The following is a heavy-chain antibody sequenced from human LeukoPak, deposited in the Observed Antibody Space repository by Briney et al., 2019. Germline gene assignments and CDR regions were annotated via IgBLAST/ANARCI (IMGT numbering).Heavy chain of an antibody. CDR2: IWYDGSNK. Sequence: PGGSLRLSCAASGFPFSSFGMHWVRQAPGKGLEWVAVIWYDGSNKYYADSVKGRFTISRDNSKNTLYLQMNSLRAEDTAVYYCAKDRATVVTFAFDIWGQGTMVTVSS. CDR3: AKDRATVVTFAFDI. V-gene: IGHV3-30*02. CDR1: GFPFSSFG. J-gene: IGHJ3*02. D-gene: IGHD4-23*01.